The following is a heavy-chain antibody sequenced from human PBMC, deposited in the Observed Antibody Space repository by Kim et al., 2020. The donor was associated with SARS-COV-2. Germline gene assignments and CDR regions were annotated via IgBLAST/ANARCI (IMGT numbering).Heavy chain of an antibody. J-gene: IGHJ2*01. CDR2: ISWNSGSI. D-gene: IGHD3-22*01. CDR3: AKDPPGLFDYDDRSAGVQSFDL. CDR1: GFTFGDYA. V-gene: IGHV3-9*01. Sequence: GGSLRLSCAASGFTFGDYAMHWVRQAPGKGLEWVSGISWNSGSIGYADSVKGRFTISRDNAKNSLYLQMNSLRAEDTALYYCAKDPPGLFDYDDRSAGVQSFDLWGRGTLVTVSS.